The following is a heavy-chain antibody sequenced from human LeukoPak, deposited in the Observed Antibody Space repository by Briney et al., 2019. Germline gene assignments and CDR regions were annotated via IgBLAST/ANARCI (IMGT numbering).Heavy chain of an antibody. CDR3: TTSYLDYYYYGMDV. Sequence: PWGSLRLSCAASGFTFSNAWMSWVRQAPGKGLEWVGRIKSKTDGGTTDYAAPVKGRFTISRDDSKNTLYLQMNSLKTEDTAVYYCTTSYLDYYYYGMDVWGQGATVTVSS. V-gene: IGHV3-15*01. CDR1: GFTFSNAW. J-gene: IGHJ6*02. CDR2: IKSKTDGGTT.